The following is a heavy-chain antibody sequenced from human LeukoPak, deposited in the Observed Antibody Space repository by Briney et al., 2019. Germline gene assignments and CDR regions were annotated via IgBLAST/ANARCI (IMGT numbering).Heavy chain of an antibody. CDR2: ISSSSSYI. Sequence: PGGSLRLSCAASGFTFSSYSMNWVRQAPGKGLEWVSSISSSSSYIYYADSVKGRFTISRDNAKNSRYLQMNSLRAEDTAVYYCARGDAAAAPFDYWGQGTLVTVSS. CDR3: ARGDAAAAPFDY. CDR1: GFTFSSYS. V-gene: IGHV3-21*01. J-gene: IGHJ4*02. D-gene: IGHD6-13*01.